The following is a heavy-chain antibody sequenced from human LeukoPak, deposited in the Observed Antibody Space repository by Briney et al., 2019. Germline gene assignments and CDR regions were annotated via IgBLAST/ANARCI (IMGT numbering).Heavy chain of an antibody. CDR1: GLTFSSYA. D-gene: IGHD3-10*01. Sequence: PGRSLRLSCAASGLTFSSYAMHWVPQAPGKGLETVAVISYDGSNKYYADSVEGRFTISRDNSKNTLYLQMSSRRAEDTAVYYCARVFTMVRVNDAFYIWGQGTMVTVSS. CDR3: ARVFTMVRVNDAFYI. V-gene: IGHV3-30-3*01. CDR2: ISYDGSNK. J-gene: IGHJ3*02.